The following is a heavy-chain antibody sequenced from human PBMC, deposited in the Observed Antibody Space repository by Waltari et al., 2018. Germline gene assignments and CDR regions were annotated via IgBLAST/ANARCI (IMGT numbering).Heavy chain of an antibody. CDR2: IYNDGTK. Sequence: EVQLVESGGGVIQPGGSLRLSCAASGLLVSTNYMSWVRQAPGKGLEWVSVIYNDGTKLYADSVKGRFTVSRDNSKNMVHLQMDSLRAEDTAVYYCATDGDGDCSLCLAQWGQGTLVTVSS. D-gene: IGHD2-21*02. J-gene: IGHJ4*02. CDR1: GLLVSTNY. CDR3: ATDGDGDCSLCLAQ. V-gene: IGHV3-53*01.